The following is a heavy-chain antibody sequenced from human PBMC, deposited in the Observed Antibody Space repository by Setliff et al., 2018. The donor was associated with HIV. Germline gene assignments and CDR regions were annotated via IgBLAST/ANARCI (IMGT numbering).Heavy chain of an antibody. D-gene: IGHD1-26*01. J-gene: IGHJ4*02. CDR3: GRRAHIVGAPWAVIDY. CDR2: IFHNGTI. V-gene: IGHV4-38-2*02. Sequence: SETLSLTCTVSDYSISSRYYWGWNRQPRGKGLAWIGEIFHNGTINCNPSLKSRVALSIDTFKSQISLNMTSLTTADTAIYYCGRRAHIVGAPWAVIDYWAQGKPVTVSS. CDR1: DYSISSRYY.